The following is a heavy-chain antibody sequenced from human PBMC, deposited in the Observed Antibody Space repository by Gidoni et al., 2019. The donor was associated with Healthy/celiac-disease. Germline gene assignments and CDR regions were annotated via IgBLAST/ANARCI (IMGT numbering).Heavy chain of an antibody. J-gene: IGHJ6*02. D-gene: IGHD3-10*01. CDR3: ARDHHSSYYGSGSYDYYGMDV. CDR2: IKQDGSEK. CDR1: GFTFSSYW. Sequence: EVQLVESGGGLVQPGGSLRLSCAASGFTFSSYWMSWVRQAPGKGLEWVANIKQDGSEKYYVDSVKGRFTISRDNAKNSLYLQMNSLRAEDTAVYYCARDHHSSYYGSGSYDYYGMDVWGQGTTVTVSS. V-gene: IGHV3-7*04.